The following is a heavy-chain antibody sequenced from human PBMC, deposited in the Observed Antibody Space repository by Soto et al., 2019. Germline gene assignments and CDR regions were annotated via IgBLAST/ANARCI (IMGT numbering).Heavy chain of an antibody. CDR2: INHSGST. D-gene: IGHD2-2*01. J-gene: IGHJ6*02. Sequence: QVQLQQWGAGLLKPSETLSLTCAVYGGSFSGYYWSWIRQPPGKGLEWIGEINHSGSTNYNPSLKSRVTISVDTSKNKFSLKLSSVTAADTAVYYCAFVSAAIPPYYYGMDVWGQGTTVTVSS. V-gene: IGHV4-34*01. CDR3: AFVSAAIPPYYYGMDV. CDR1: GGSFSGYY.